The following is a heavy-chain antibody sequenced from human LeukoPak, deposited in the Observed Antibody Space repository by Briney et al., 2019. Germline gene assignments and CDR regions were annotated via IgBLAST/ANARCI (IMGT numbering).Heavy chain of an antibody. J-gene: IGHJ4*02. V-gene: IGHV3-21*01. CDR3: AREGGYYDSSGYYLTFDY. CDR2: ISSSSSYI. CDR1: GFTFSSYS. D-gene: IGHD3-22*01. Sequence: GGSLRLSCAASGFTFSSYSMNWVRQAPGKGLEWVSAISSSSSYIYYADSVKGRFTISRDNAKNSLYLQINSLRAEDTAVYYCAREGGYYDSSGYYLTFDYWGRGTLVTVSS.